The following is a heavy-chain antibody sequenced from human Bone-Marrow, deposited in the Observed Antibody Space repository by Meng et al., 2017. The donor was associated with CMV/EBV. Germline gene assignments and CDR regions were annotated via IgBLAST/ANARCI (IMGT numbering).Heavy chain of an antibody. D-gene: IGHD2-2*02. Sequence: SVKVSCKASGGTFRSYAISWVRQAPGQGLEWMGWINPNSGGANYAQKFQGRVTMTSDTSISTVYMELSRLTFDDTAVYYCARELGYCSSTSCYNGWMGYWGQGTLVTVSS. CDR3: ARELGYCSSTSCYNGWMGY. CDR2: INPNSGGA. J-gene: IGHJ4*02. V-gene: IGHV1-2*02. CDR1: GGTFRSYA.